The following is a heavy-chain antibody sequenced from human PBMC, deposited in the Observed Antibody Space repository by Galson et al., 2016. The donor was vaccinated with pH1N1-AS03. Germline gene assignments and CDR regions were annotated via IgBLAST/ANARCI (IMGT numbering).Heavy chain of an antibody. CDR2: INPNNGVT. CDR3: AGDPRGPCSSATCATTYYFGMDV. V-gene: IGHV1-2*04. J-gene: IGHJ6*02. CDR1: GYIFTGFY. D-gene: IGHD2/OR15-2a*01. Sequence: SGYIFTGFYVHWVRQAPGQGLEWMGWINPNNGVTNYAQKFQAWVTMTGDTSISTAYLELYGLKSDGTAVYYCAGDPRGPCSSATCATTYYFGMDVWGQGTTVIVSS.